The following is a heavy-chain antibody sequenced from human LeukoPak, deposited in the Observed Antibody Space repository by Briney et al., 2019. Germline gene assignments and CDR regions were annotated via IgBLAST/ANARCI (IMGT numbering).Heavy chain of an antibody. CDR2: ISAYNGNT. V-gene: IGHV1-18*01. J-gene: IGHJ3*02. CDR1: GYTFTSYG. D-gene: IGHD4-17*01. CDR3: ARANGDYVFRGDAFDI. Sequence: ASVKVSCKASGYTFTSYGISWVRQAPGQGLEWMGWISAYNGNTNYAQKLQGRVTMTTDTSTSTAYMELRSLRSDDTAVYYCARANGDYVFRGDAFDIWGQGTMVTVSS.